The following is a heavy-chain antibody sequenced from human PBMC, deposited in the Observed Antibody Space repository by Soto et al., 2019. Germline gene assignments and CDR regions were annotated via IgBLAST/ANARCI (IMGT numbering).Heavy chain of an antibody. J-gene: IGHJ4*02. CDR3: AKANSSGWYGPDY. V-gene: IGHV3-23*01. CDR2: ISGSGGST. CDR1: GFTFSSYA. Sequence: VGSLRLSCAASGFTFSSYAMSWVRQAPGKGLEWVSAISGSGGSTYYADSVKGRFTISRDNSKNTLYLQMNSLRAEDTAVYYCAKANSSGWYGPDYWGQGTLVTVSS. D-gene: IGHD6-19*01.